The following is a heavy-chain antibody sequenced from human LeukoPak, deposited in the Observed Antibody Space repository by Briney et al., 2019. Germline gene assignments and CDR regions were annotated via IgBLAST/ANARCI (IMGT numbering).Heavy chain of an antibody. J-gene: IGHJ4*02. CDR3: ARDRYYGSGALNDY. CDR2: IYSGGST. V-gene: IGHV3-66*01. Sequence: GGSLRLSCAASGFTVSSNYMSWVRQAPGKGLEWVSVIYSGGSTYYADSVKGRFTISRDNSKNTLYLQMNSLRAEDTAVYYCARDRYYGSGALNDYWGQGTLVTVSS. CDR1: GFTVSSNY. D-gene: IGHD3-10*01.